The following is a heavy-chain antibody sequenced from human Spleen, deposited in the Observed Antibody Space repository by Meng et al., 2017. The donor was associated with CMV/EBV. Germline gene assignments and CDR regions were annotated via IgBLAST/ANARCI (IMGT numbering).Heavy chain of an antibody. D-gene: IGHD2-15*01. CDR3: ASTYCSGGACYSIYFYYGMDV. Sequence: SVKVSCKASGGTFSSYAITWVRQAPGQGLEWMGGIIPIFGTINYAQKFQGRVTITTDESTSIAYMVLSSLRSEDTAVYYCASTYCSGGACYSIYFYYGMDVWGQGTTVTVSS. CDR2: IIPIFGTI. J-gene: IGHJ6*02. CDR1: GGTFSSYA. V-gene: IGHV1-69*05.